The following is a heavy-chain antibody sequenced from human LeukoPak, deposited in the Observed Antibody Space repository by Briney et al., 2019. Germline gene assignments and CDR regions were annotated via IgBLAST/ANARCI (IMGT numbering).Heavy chain of an antibody. J-gene: IGHJ5*02. CDR2: INPHSGGT. CDR3: TKSGT. V-gene: IGHV1-2*06. CDR1: GYTFTDYY. Sequence: ASVKVSCEASGYTFTDYYMHWVRQAPGQGLEWMGRINPHSGGTNYAQNFQGRVTMTRDTNITTAYMELRRLTSDDSAMYYCTKSGTWGQGTLVTVSS. D-gene: IGHD1-26*01.